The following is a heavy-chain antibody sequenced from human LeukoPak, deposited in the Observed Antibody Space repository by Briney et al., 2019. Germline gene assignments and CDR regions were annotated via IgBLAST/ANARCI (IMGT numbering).Heavy chain of an antibody. CDR2: MYNSWST. Sequence: KTSETLSLTCSVSGDSISGYYWSWIRQPPGKEMEWIGHMYNSWSTSYNPYLRSRVTMSLDASKSQFSLRLSSVTAEDTAVYYCARMTAGGLHWGYLDKWGLGTLVAVSS. D-gene: IGHD7-27*01. V-gene: IGHV4-4*07. CDR1: GDSISGYY. CDR3: ARMTAGGLHWGYLDK. J-gene: IGHJ4*02.